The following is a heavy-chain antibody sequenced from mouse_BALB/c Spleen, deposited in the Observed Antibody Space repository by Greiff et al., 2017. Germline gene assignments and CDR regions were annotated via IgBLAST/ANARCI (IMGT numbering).Heavy chain of an antibody. Sequence: QVQLQQSGAELMKPGASVKISCKATGYTFSSYWIEWVKQRPGHGLEWIGEIFPGSGSTNYNEKFKGKATFTADTSSNTAYMQLSSLTSEDSAVYCCARGGSPWLAYWGQGTLVTVSA. CDR3: ARGGSPWLAY. D-gene: IGHD6-2*01. CDR2: IFPGSGST. J-gene: IGHJ3*01. V-gene: IGHV1-9*01. CDR1: GYTFSSYW.